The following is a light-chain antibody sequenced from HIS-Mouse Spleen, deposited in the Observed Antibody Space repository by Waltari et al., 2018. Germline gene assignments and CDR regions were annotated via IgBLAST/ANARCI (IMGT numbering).Light chain of an antibody. Sequence: NFMLTQPHSVSESPGKTVTISCTRSSGSIASNYVQWYQPRPGSAPTTVIYEDNQRPPGVPARFSGSIDSSSNSASLTISGLKTEDEADYYCQSYDSSNRVFGGGTKLTVL. J-gene: IGLJ3*02. CDR2: EDN. CDR1: SGSIASNY. CDR3: QSYDSSNRV. V-gene: IGLV6-57*04.